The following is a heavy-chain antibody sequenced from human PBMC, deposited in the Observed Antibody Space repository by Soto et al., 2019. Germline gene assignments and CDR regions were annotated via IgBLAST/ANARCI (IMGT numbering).Heavy chain of an antibody. CDR2: ISYSGSI. V-gene: IGHV4-59*11. CDR3: ARGYSNYYYVMDV. CDR1: GDSISGHY. D-gene: IGHD4-4*01. J-gene: IGHJ6*02. Sequence: SETLSLTCTVSGDSISGHYWSWIRQTPGKVLEWIGYISYSGSINYNPSLKSRVTISLDMSKNQFSLKLNSVTAADTAVYYCARGYSNYYYVMDVWGQGTSVTVSS.